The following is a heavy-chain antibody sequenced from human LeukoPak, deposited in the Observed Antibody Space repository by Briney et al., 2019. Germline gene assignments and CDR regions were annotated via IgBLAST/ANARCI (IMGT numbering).Heavy chain of an antibody. CDR1: GFTVSSNY. Sequence: PGGSLRLSCKVSGFTVSSNYMSWVRQAPGKGLEWVSIIHSVGDTFYADSVKGRFTISRDNSNNMVYLQMNSQTVEDTAVYYCARQGTGLDYWGQGTLVTVSS. D-gene: IGHD1-1*01. CDR3: ARQGTGLDY. V-gene: IGHV3-53*01. J-gene: IGHJ4*02. CDR2: IHSVGDT.